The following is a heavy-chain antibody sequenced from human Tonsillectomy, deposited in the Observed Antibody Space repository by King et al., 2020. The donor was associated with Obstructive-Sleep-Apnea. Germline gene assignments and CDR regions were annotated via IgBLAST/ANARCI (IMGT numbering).Heavy chain of an antibody. D-gene: IGHD6-13*01. CDR3: ARERVAAAGAYFDY. Sequence: VQLVESGGGVVQPGRSLRLSCAASGFTFSSYAMHWVRQAPGKGLEWVAVISYDGSNKYYADSVKGRFTISSDNSKNTLYLQMNSLRAEDTAVYYCARERVAAAGAYFDYWGQGTLVTVSS. V-gene: IGHV3-30*04. CDR2: ISYDGSNK. CDR1: GFTFSSYA. J-gene: IGHJ4*02.